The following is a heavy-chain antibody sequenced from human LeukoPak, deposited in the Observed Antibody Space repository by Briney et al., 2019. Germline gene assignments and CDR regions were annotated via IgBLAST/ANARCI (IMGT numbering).Heavy chain of an antibody. D-gene: IGHD2-15*01. V-gene: IGHV1-46*01. J-gene: IGHJ4*02. CDR1: GYTFTSYY. Sequence: ASVKVSCKASGYTFTSYYMRWVRQAPGQGLEWMGIINPSGGSTSYAQKFQGRVTMTRDTSTSTVYMELSSLRSEDTAVYYCARDPIRGYFDYWGQGTLVTVSS. CDR2: INPSGGST. CDR3: ARDPIRGYFDY.